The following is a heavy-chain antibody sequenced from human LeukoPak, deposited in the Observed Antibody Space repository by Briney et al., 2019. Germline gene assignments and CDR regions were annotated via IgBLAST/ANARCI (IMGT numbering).Heavy chain of an antibody. CDR3: AIKRLLHVFDI. Sequence: GGSLRLSCAASAFTFSRHSMNWVRQPPGKGRVWVSSIISSSSYIYYADSVKGRFTISRDNAKNSLYLQMNSLRAEDTAVYYCAIKRLLHVFDIWGQGTMVTVSS. CDR2: IISSSSYI. J-gene: IGHJ3*02. V-gene: IGHV3-21*01. CDR1: AFTFSRHS. D-gene: IGHD2-15*01.